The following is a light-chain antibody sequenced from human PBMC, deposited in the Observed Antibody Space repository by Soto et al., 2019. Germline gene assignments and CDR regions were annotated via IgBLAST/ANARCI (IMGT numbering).Light chain of an antibody. V-gene: IGKV2-30*01. CDR2: KFS. CDR3: MQGTHWPPT. J-gene: IGKJ1*01. CDR1: QTLVYSDVNTF. Sequence: DVVMTQSPLSLPVTLGQPASISCRSSQTLVYSDVNTFLNWSQQRPGQSPRRLIYKFSNRDCGVPDRFSGSGSGTVLTLKISRVEAEGVGIYSCMQGTHWPPTCGQGTKVEI.